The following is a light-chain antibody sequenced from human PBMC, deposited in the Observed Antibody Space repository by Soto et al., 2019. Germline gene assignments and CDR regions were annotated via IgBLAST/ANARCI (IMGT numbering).Light chain of an antibody. CDR2: DVS. V-gene: IGLV2-14*01. CDR3: SSYTSSSTLVV. CDR1: SSDVGGYNY. Sequence: QSALTQPASVSGSPGQSITISCTGTSSDVGGYNYVSWYQQHPGKAPKLMIYDVSNRPSGVSNRFSGSKSSNTASLPISGLQAEKAADYYCSSYTSSSTLVVFGGGTKLTVL. J-gene: IGLJ2*01.